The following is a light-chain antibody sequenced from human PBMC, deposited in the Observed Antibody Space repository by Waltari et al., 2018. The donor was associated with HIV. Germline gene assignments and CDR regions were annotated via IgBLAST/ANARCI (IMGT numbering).Light chain of an antibody. CDR3: QQYSNWPPGPLT. CDR1: KTAGSN. J-gene: IGKJ4*01. Sequence: DIVLTQSPATLSVSPGEGATLSCRASKTAGSNLALYQQKPGQAPRLLIDGASTRATGTPARFSGSGSGTEFTLTISSLRSEDFAVYYCQQYSNWPPGPLTFGGGTKVEIK. CDR2: GAS. V-gene: IGKV3-15*01.